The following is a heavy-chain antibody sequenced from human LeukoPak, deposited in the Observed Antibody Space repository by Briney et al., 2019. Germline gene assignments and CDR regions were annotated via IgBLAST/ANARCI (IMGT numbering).Heavy chain of an antibody. D-gene: IGHD3-3*01. CDR2: ISYDGSNK. J-gene: IGHJ4*02. CDR3: ARAANFWSGYTTTYYFDY. Sequence: SGGSLRLSCAASGFTFSSYAMHWVRQAPGKGLEWVAVISYDGSNKYYADSVKGRFTISRDNSKNTLYLQMNSLRAEDTAVYYCARAANFWSGYTTTYYFDYWGQGTLVTVSS. CDR1: GFTFSSYA. V-gene: IGHV3-30*04.